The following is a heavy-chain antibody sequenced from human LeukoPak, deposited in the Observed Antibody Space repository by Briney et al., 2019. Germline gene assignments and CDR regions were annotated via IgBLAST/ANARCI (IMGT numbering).Heavy chain of an antibody. J-gene: IGHJ4*02. V-gene: IGHV3-30-3*01. CDR3: ARAPEPLYYFDY. Sequence: GGSLRLSCAASGFTFSSYAMHWVRQAPGKGLEWVAVISYDGSNKYYADSVKGRFTISRDNSKNTLYLQMNSLRAEDTAVYYCARAPEPLYYFDYWGQGTLVTVSS. CDR2: ISYDGSNK. CDR1: GFTFSSYA.